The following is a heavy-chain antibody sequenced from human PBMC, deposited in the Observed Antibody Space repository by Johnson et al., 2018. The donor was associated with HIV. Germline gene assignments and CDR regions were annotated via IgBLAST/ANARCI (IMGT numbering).Heavy chain of an antibody. Sequence: QVQLVESGGGVVQPGRSLRLSCAASGFTFSSYAMHWVRQAPGKGLEWLAVISYDGSNKYYADSVKGRFTISRDNSKNTLYLQMNSLRAEDTAVYYCARGTTGQYHYDAFDIWGQGTMFTVSS. CDR2: ISYDGSNK. D-gene: IGHD1-14*01. CDR3: ARGTTGQYHYDAFDI. V-gene: IGHV3-30-3*01. J-gene: IGHJ3*02. CDR1: GFTFSSYA.